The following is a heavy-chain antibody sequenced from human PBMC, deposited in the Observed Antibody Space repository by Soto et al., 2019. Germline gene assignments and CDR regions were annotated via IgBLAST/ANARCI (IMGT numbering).Heavy chain of an antibody. CDR1: GVTVISNY. V-gene: IGHV3-66*01. CDR3: ARYGSGGGYYYYYYMDV. CDR2: IYSGGST. Sequence: GGSLRHSCAASGVTVISNYMSLVRQATGKGLEWVSVIYSGGSTYYADSVKGRFTISRDNSKNTLYLQMNSLRAEDTAVYYCARYGSGGGYYYYYYMDVWGKGTTVTV. J-gene: IGHJ6*03. D-gene: IGHD3-10*01.